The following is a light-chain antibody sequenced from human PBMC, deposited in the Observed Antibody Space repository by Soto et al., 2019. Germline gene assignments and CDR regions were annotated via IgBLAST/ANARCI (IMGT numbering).Light chain of an antibody. Sequence: QSVLTQPPSAAGTPGQRVTISCSGRSSNIGSNPVNWYQQLPGTAPKLLIYTNNQRPSGVPDRLSGSKSGTSASLAISGLQSEDEADYYCATWDDSLSGPVFGGGTKLTVL. CDR1: SSNIGSNP. CDR2: TNN. CDR3: ATWDDSLSGPV. V-gene: IGLV1-44*01. J-gene: IGLJ2*01.